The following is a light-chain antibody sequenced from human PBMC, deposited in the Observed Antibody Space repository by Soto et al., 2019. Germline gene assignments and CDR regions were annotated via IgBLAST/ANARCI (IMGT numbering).Light chain of an antibody. CDR2: TAF. J-gene: IGKJ4*01. CDR1: QGLNSN. V-gene: IGKV1-9*01. Sequence: IQLTQSPSFLSASVGDRVTITCRASQGLNSNVAWYQLKPGKAPNLLMYTAFTLQSGVPSRFSGSGSGTEITLTISSLQPEDSATYYGQQANSYPLTFGGGTKVEIK. CDR3: QQANSYPLT.